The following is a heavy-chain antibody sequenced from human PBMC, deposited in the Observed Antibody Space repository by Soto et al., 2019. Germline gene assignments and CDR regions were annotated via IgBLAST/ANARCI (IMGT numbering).Heavy chain of an antibody. CDR2: ISAHNGNT. V-gene: IGHV1-18*01. Sequence: QVHLVQYGAEVKKPGASVKVSCKGSGYASTTYAITWVRQAPGQGLEWMGWISAHNGNTNYAQKLQGRVTVTRDTSTSTAYMELRSLRSDDTAVYYCARGRYGDYWGQGALVTVSS. CDR3: ARGRYGDY. D-gene: IGHD1-1*01. CDR1: GYASTTYA. J-gene: IGHJ4*02.